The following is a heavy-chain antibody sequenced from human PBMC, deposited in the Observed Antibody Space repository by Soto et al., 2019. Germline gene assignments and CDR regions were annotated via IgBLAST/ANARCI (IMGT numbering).Heavy chain of an antibody. Sequence: KESGPTLVKPTQTLTLTCTFSGFSLSSTRMAVGWIRQPPGKALEWLALIYWDDDKRSSPFLKSRLTITKDTSKNQVVLTMSNMDPVDTARYYCAHIVVAGLGYYFDYWGQGTLVTVSS. J-gene: IGHJ4*02. V-gene: IGHV2-5*02. CDR3: AHIVVAGLGYYFDY. CDR2: IYWDDDK. D-gene: IGHD6-19*01. CDR1: GFSLSSTRMA.